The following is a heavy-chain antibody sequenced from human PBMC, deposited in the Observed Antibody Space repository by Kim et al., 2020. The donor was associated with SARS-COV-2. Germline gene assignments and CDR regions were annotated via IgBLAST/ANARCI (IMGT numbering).Heavy chain of an antibody. CDR3: ARTYYYGSGSYYNERPYYMDV. CDR2: ISSNGGST. J-gene: IGHJ6*03. CDR1: GFTFSSYA. V-gene: IGHV3-64*01. D-gene: IGHD3-10*01. Sequence: GGSLRLSCAASGFTFSSYAMHWVRQAPGKGLEYVSAISSNGGSTYYANSVKGRFTISRDNSKNTLYLQMGSLRAEDMAVYYCARTYYYGSGSYYNERPYYMDVWGKGTTVTVSS.